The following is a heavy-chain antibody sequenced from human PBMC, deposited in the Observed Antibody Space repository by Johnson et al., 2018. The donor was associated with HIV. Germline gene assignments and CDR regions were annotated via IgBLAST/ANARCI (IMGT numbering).Heavy chain of an antibody. Sequence: VQLVESGGGVVQPGRSLRLSCVVSGFTFSHYWMEWVRQAPGKGLEWVSGISGSGGSTYYADSVKGRFTISRDNSKNTLYLQMNSLKSEDTAVYYCTTDRVGSGSHDAFDIWGQGTIVTVSS. CDR1: GFTFSHYW. D-gene: IGHD1-26*01. CDR2: ISGSGGST. J-gene: IGHJ3*02. CDR3: TTDRVGSGSHDAFDI. V-gene: IGHV3-23*04.